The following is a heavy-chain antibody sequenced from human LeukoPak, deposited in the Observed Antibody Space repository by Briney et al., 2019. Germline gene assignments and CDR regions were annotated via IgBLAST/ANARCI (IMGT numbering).Heavy chain of an antibody. V-gene: IGHV3-33*01. J-gene: IGHJ2*01. D-gene: IGHD2/OR15-2a*01. CDR3: ARDRSMSGWYIDL. Sequence: GGSLRLSCAASGFTFSSYGMHWVRHVPGKGLEWVAVIWYDGSNKYYPASVQGRFTISRDNSKNTLYLQVNSLRAEDTAVYYCARDRSMSGWYIDLWGGGTLVTVSS. CDR2: IWYDGSNK. CDR1: GFTFSSYG.